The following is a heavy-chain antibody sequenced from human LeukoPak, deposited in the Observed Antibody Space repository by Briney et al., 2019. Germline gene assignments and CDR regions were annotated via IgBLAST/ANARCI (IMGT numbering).Heavy chain of an antibody. D-gene: IGHD2-15*01. CDR3: ARDGDIVVVVAATTNYYYYGMDV. CDR2: ISAYNGNT. J-gene: IGHJ6*02. Sequence: ASVKVSCKASGYTFTSYGISWVRQAPGQGLEWMGWISAYNGNTNYAQKLQGRVTMTTDTSTSTAYMELRSLRSDDTAVYYCARDGDIVVVVAATTNYYYYGMDVWGQGTTVTVSS. CDR1: GYTFTSYG. V-gene: IGHV1-18*01.